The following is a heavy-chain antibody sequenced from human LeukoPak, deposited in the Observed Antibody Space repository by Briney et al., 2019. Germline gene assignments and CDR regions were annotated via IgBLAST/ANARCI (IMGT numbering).Heavy chain of an antibody. J-gene: IGHJ4*02. Sequence: SETLSLTCTVSGGSISSYYWSWIRQPPGKGLEWIGYTYYSGNTNYNPSLKSRVTISVDTSKSQFSLELSSVTAADTAVYYCARLGTNYGDYRFAFWGQGTLVTVSS. D-gene: IGHD4-17*01. CDR2: TYYSGNT. CDR1: GGSISSYY. V-gene: IGHV4-59*12. CDR3: ARLGTNYGDYRFAF.